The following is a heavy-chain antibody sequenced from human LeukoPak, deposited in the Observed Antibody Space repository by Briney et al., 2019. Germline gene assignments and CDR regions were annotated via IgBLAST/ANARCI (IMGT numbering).Heavy chain of an antibody. Sequence: ASVKVSCTASGYTFTSYYMHWVRQAPGQGLEWMGIINPSGGSTSYAQKFQGRVTMTRDMSTSTVYMELSSLRSEDTAVYYCARDTGVAARGIDYWGQGTLVTVSS. V-gene: IGHV1-46*01. CDR1: GYTFTSYY. J-gene: IGHJ4*02. CDR3: ARDTGVAARGIDY. D-gene: IGHD6-6*01. CDR2: INPSGGST.